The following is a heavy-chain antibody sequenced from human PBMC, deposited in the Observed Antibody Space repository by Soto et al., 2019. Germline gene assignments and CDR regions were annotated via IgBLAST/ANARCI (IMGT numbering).Heavy chain of an antibody. J-gene: IGHJ4*02. CDR3: VKVGGYDGYEPLDK. V-gene: IGHV3-30*18. Sequence: QVQLVESWGGVVQPGRSLRLSCAASVFTFSNYAMHWVRQAPGKGLEWVAVISDDGSNTYYADSVKGRFTISRDNPKNTLYLQMNSLRAEDTAVYYCVKVGGYDGYEPLDKWGQGTLVTVSS. CDR1: VFTFSNYA. D-gene: IGHD5-12*01. CDR2: ISDDGSNT.